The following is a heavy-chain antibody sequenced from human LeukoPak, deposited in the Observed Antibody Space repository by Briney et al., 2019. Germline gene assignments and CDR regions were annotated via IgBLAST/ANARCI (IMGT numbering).Heavy chain of an antibody. Sequence: ASVKLSCKASGYTFTGYLIHWVRQAPGQGHEWMGWINPHSDGTHYAQRFQGRVTMTRDTSITTAYMELSSLTSDDTAVYYCARESPGTGAGGDAFDVWGQGTVVTVSS. CDR3: ARESPGTGAGGDAFDV. CDR2: INPHSDGT. J-gene: IGHJ3*01. CDR1: GYTFTGYL. V-gene: IGHV1-2*02. D-gene: IGHD2-8*02.